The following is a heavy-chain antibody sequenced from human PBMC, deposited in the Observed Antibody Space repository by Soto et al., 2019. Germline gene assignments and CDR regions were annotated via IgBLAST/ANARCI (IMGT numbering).Heavy chain of an antibody. Sequence: VASVKVSCKASGYTFTSYGISWVRQAPGQGLEWMGWISAYNGNTNYAQKLQGRVTMTTDTSTSTAYMELRSLRSDDTAVYYCAREGSIVLMVYATNYYYYGMDVWGQGTTVTVSS. CDR1: GYTFTSYG. CDR2: ISAYNGNT. CDR3: AREGSIVLMVYATNYYYYGMDV. J-gene: IGHJ6*02. V-gene: IGHV1-18*01. D-gene: IGHD2-8*01.